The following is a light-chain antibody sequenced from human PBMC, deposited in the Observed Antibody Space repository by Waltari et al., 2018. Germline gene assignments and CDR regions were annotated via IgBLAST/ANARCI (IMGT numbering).Light chain of an antibody. Sequence: EIVLTQSPATLSLSPGERATLSCRASQSVSTYLAWYQQKPGQAPRLLIYDASNRATGIPARFSGSGSGTDFTLTISSLEPDDFAIYYCQQYNTYMTFGQGTKVEIK. J-gene: IGKJ1*01. V-gene: IGKV3-11*01. CDR2: DAS. CDR3: QQYNTYMT. CDR1: QSVSTY.